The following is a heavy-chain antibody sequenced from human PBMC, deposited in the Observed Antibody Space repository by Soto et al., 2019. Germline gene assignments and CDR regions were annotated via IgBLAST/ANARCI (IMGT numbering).Heavy chain of an antibody. CDR3: ATRITVFGLLIPPFDP. Sequence: SETLSLTCAVYGGSVNGYYWNWIRQPPGKGLEWIGEINHTGGTHYNPSLKGRVTMSVDTSKNQFSLRLSSVTAADTAIYYCATRITVFGLLIPPFDPWGQGTQVTVSS. D-gene: IGHD3-3*01. CDR1: GGSVNGYY. V-gene: IGHV4-34*01. J-gene: IGHJ5*02. CDR2: INHTGGT.